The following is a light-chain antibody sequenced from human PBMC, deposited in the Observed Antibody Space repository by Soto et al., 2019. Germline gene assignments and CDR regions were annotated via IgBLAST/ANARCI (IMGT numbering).Light chain of an antibody. CDR3: LLFFGDIRGV. Sequence: QAVVTQEASLNVSPGGTVTLTCGSSTGTVTSGHFPYWFQQKPGQAPRTLIYDTSDKHSWTPARFSGSLLGGKAALTLSGAQPEDEAEYYCLLFFGDIRGVFGGGTKLTVL. CDR1: TGTVTSGHF. J-gene: IGLJ3*02. V-gene: IGLV7-46*01. CDR2: DTS.